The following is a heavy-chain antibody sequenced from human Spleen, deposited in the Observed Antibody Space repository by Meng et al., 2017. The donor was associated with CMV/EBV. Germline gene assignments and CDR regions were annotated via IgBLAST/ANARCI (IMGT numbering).Heavy chain of an antibody. J-gene: IGHJ5*02. CDR1: GFTFSSYS. CDR2: ISSSSSYI. V-gene: IGHV3-21*01. D-gene: IGHD2-2*01. CDR3: ARDRDCSSTSCYRWFDP. Sequence: GGSLRLSCAASGFTFSSYSMNWVRQAPGKGLEWVSSISSSSSYIHYADSVKGRFTISRDNAKSSLYLQMNCLRAEDTAMYYCARDRDCSSTSCYRWFDPWGQGTLVTVSS.